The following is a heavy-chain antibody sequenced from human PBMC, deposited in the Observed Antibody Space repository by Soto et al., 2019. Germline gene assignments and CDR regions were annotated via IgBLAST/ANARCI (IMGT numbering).Heavy chain of an antibody. Sequence: QVQLVESGGGVVQPGMSLRLSCAASGVTFSNYAMHWVRQAPGKGLEWVADISYHGTAKGYADSVKGRFTISRDNSKNTLYVQMSSLRPEDTAVYYCAKDIGGVDTGNYGMDVWGQGTTVIVSS. V-gene: IGHV3-30*18. CDR3: AKDIGGVDTGNYGMDV. J-gene: IGHJ6*02. CDR1: GVTFSNYA. D-gene: IGHD5-18*01. CDR2: ISYHGTAK.